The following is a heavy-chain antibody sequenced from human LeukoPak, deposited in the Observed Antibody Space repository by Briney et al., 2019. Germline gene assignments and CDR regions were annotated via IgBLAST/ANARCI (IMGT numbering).Heavy chain of an antibody. V-gene: IGHV4-34*01. CDR2: INHSGST. Sequence: SETLSLTCAVYGGSFSGYYWSWIRQPPGKGLEWIGEINHSGSTNYNPSLKSRVTISVDTSKNQFSLKLSSVTVADTAVYYCARSRYSSSWSEFDYWGQGTLVTVSS. CDR1: GGSFSGYY. CDR3: ARSRYSSSWSEFDY. J-gene: IGHJ4*01. D-gene: IGHD6-13*01.